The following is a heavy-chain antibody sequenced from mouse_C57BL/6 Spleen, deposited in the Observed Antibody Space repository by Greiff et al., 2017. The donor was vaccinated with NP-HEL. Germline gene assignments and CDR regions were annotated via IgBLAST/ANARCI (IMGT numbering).Heavy chain of an antibody. J-gene: IGHJ4*01. D-gene: IGHD2-4*01. CDR1: GYTFTDYY. CDR2: INPNNGGT. V-gene: IGHV1-26*01. CDR3: ARGDYGLYYYAMDY. Sequence: VQLQQSGPELVKPGASVKISCKASGYTFTDYYMNWVKQSHGKSLEWIGDINPNNGGTSYNQKFKGKATLTVDKSSSTAYMELRSLTSEDSAVYYCARGDYGLYYYAMDYWGQGTSVTVSS.